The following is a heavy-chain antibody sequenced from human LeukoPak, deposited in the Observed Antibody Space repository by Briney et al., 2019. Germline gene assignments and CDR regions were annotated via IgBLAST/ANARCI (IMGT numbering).Heavy chain of an antibody. D-gene: IGHD2-15*01. Sequence: GESLKISCKGSEYSFVSYWIGWVRQMPGKGLEWMGIIYPADSDIRYSPSFQGQVTISADKSISTAYLQWSSLKASDTAMYYCARQEYCSGGSCYTWFDPWGQGTLVTVSS. CDR1: EYSFVSYW. CDR3: ARQEYCSGGSCYTWFDP. J-gene: IGHJ5*02. V-gene: IGHV5-51*01. CDR2: IYPADSDI.